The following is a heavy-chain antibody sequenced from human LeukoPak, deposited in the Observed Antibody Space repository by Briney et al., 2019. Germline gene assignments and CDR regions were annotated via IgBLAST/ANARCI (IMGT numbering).Heavy chain of an antibody. CDR2: ISSSGSTI. V-gene: IGHV3-48*03. J-gene: IGHJ4*02. D-gene: IGHD2-15*01. Sequence: GGSLRLSCVGSGFNFNNYEMNWIRQAPGKGLEWVSHISSSGSTIYYADSVKGRFTISRDNAKNSVYLQMNSLRAEDTAVYYCASDRYSRGNYWGQGTLVIVSS. CDR1: GFNFNNYE. CDR3: ASDRYSRGNY.